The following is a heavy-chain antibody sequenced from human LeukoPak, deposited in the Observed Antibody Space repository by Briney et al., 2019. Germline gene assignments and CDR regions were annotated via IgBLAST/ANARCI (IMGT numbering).Heavy chain of an antibody. D-gene: IGHD4-23*01. V-gene: IGHV3-53*01. CDR3: AKSPTVDAAFDI. Sequence: GESLRLSCAASGFTVSSNYMSWVRQAPGKGLEWVSGIGYTGDSTFYADSVKGRFTVSRDSSKNTLFLHMNSLRAEDTALYYCAKSPTVDAAFDIWGQGTMVTVSS. CDR2: IGYTGDST. J-gene: IGHJ3*02. CDR1: GFTVSSNY.